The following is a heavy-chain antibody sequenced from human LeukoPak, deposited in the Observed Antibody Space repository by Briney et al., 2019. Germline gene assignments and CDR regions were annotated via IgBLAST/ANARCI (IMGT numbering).Heavy chain of an antibody. CDR1: GGTFSSYA. CDR2: ISAYNGNT. Sequence: GASVKVSCKASGGTFSSYAISWVRQAPGQGLEWMGWISAYNGNTNYAQKLQGRVTMTTDTSTSTAYMELRSLRSDDTAVYYCARDCENWFDPWGQGTLVTVSS. J-gene: IGHJ5*02. CDR3: ARDCENWFDP. V-gene: IGHV1-18*01.